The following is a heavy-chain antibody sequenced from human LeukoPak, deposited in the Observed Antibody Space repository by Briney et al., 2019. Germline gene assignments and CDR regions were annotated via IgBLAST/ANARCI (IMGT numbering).Heavy chain of an antibody. V-gene: IGHV3-21*01. CDR1: GFSFSLYG. J-gene: IGHJ4*02. CDR2: ISPSSTYT. D-gene: IGHD3-16*01. CDR3: ARVAYTYVFDF. Sequence: GGSLRLSCAASGFSFSLYGMNWVRQAPGHGLKWVASISPSSTYTFYGDAVKGRFTISRDDTTNSVHLQMNSLGPEDTAVYYCARVAYTYVFDFWGQGTLLTVSS.